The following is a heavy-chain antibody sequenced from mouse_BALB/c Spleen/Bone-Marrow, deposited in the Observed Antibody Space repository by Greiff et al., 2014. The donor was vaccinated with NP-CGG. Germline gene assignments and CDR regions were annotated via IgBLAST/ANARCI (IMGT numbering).Heavy chain of an antibody. J-gene: IGHJ4*01. CDR1: GYTFTSYY. Sequence: QVQLQQPGAELVKPGASVKLPCKASGYTFTSYYMYWVKQRPGQGLEWFGEINPSNGGTNFNEKLKNKSTLTVDKSSNTEYMQLNTLTSDIYSFYYCPRVQRYALDYWGQGTSVTVSS. V-gene: IGHV1S81*02. CDR2: INPSNGGT. CDR3: PRVQRYALDY.